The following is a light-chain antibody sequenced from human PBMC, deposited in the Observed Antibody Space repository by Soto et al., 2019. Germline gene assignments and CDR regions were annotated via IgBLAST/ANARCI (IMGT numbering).Light chain of an antibody. CDR3: QTWGTGINWV. CDR2: LNSDGSH. CDR1: SGHSTYA. Sequence: QSVLTQSPSASASLGASVKLTCTLSSGHSTYAIAWHQQQPEKGPRYLMKLNSDGSHSKGDGIPDRFSGSSSGAERYLTISGLQSEDGADYYCQTWGTGINWVFGGGTKLTVL. V-gene: IGLV4-69*01. J-gene: IGLJ3*02.